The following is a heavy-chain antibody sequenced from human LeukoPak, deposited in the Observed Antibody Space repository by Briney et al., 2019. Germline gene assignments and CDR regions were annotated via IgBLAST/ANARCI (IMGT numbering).Heavy chain of an antibody. CDR2: IYTSGST. CDR1: GGSISSGSYY. J-gene: IGHJ3*02. D-gene: IGHD2-2*01. CDR3: ARDCSSTSCYSNAFDI. Sequence: SETLSLTCTVSGGSISSGSYYWNWIRQPAGKGLEWIGRIYTSGSTNYNPSLKSRVTISVDTSKNQFSLKLSSVTAADTAVYYCARDCSSTSCYSNAFDIWGQGTMVTVSS. V-gene: IGHV4-61*02.